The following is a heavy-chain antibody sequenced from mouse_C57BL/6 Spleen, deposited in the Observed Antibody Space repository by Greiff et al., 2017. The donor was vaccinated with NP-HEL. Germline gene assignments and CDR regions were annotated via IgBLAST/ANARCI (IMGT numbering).Heavy chain of an antibody. Sequence: QVHVKQPGAELVKPGASVKLSCKASGYTFTSYWMHWVKQRPGQGLEWIGMIHPNSGSTNYNEKFKSKATLTVDKSSSTAYMQLSSLTSEDSAVYYCARRQTGTGAFDYWGQGTTLTVSS. D-gene: IGHD4-1*01. CDR1: GYTFTSYW. CDR3: ARRQTGTGAFDY. J-gene: IGHJ2*01. V-gene: IGHV1-64*01. CDR2: IHPNSGST.